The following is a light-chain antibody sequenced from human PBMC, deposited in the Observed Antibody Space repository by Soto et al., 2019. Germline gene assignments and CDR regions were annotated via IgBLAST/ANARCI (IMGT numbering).Light chain of an antibody. CDR1: RSDVGGYNY. J-gene: IGLJ1*01. V-gene: IGLV2-14*01. CDR3: SSYTSSSTLV. CDR2: DVS. Sequence: QSVLTQPASLSGSPGQSITISCPGTRSDVGGYNYVSWYQQHPGKAPKLMIYDVSNRPSGVSNRFSGSKSGNTASLTISGLQAEDEADYYCSSYTSSSTLVFGTGTKVTVL.